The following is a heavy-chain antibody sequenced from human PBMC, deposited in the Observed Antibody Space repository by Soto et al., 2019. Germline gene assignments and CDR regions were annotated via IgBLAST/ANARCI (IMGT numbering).Heavy chain of an antibody. CDR2: IYHSGSN. D-gene: IGHD2-2*01. J-gene: IGHJ4*02. Sequence: QLQLQESGSGLVKPSQTLSLTCAVSGGSISSGGYSWSWIRQPPGKGLEWIGYIYHSGSNYYNPSLKSRVTISVDRSKNQFALKLSSVTAADTAVDYCARGRFHAWQFDYWGQGTLVTVSS. V-gene: IGHV4-30-2*01. CDR1: GGSISSGGYS. CDR3: ARGRFHAWQFDY.